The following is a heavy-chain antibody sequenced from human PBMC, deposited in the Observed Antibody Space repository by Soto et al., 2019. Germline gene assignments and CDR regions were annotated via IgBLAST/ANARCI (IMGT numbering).Heavy chain of an antibody. CDR3: AHRVLRTVFGVVTTTAIYFDF. CDR1: GFSLTTSGVG. V-gene: IGHV2-5*02. D-gene: IGHD3-3*01. Sequence: QITLNESGPTVVRPTETLTLTCRFSGFSLTTSGVGVGWIRQSPGKAPERLALIYCDDDKRYSASLKSRLTTTKYTSKNQVVLTVSDLDPTDTATYYCAHRVLRTVFGVVTTTAIYFDFWGQGTPVAVSS. CDR2: IYCDDDK. J-gene: IGHJ4*02.